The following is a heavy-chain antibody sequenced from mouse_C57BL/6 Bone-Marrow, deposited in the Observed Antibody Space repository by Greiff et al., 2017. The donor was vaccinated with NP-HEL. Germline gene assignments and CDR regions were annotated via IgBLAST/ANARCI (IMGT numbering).Heavy chain of an antibody. CDR3: TTYMVTTDYFDY. Sequence: VQLQQSGAELVRPGASVKLSCTASGFNIKDDCMHWVKQRPEQGLEWIGWIDPENGDTEYASKFQGKATITADTSSNTAYLQLSSLTSEDTAVYYCTTYMVTTDYFDYWGQGTTLTVSS. D-gene: IGHD2-2*01. J-gene: IGHJ2*01. CDR2: IDPENGDT. CDR1: GFNIKDDC. V-gene: IGHV14-4*01.